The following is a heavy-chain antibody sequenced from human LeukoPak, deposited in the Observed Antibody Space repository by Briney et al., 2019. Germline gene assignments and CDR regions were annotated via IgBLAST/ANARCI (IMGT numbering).Heavy chain of an antibody. CDR3: AREVDILTVTYAFDI. Sequence: ASVKVSCKASGYTFTSYDINWMRQAPGQGLEWVGWMNPNSGNTGYAQKFQGRVTMTRNTSISTAYMELSSLRSEDTAVYYCAREVDILTVTYAFDIWGQGTMVTVSS. CDR2: MNPNSGNT. V-gene: IGHV1-8*01. D-gene: IGHD3-9*01. J-gene: IGHJ3*02. CDR1: GYTFTSYD.